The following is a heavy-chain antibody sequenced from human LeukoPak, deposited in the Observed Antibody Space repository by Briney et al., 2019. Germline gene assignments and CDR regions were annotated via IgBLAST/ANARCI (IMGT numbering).Heavy chain of an antibody. J-gene: IGHJ5*01. D-gene: IGHD3-16*02. V-gene: IGHV4-39*01. CDR2: TYYNGDT. CDR1: GASISSNSFD. CDR3: AVLLYRHYHWFDS. Sequence: PSETLSLTCTVSGASISSNSFDWGWIRQPPGKGLEWIGTTYYNGDTFYNPSLKSRVSMSVDTSASQFSLKLPSVTAADTAVYYCAVLLYRHYHWFDSWAGELWSASP.